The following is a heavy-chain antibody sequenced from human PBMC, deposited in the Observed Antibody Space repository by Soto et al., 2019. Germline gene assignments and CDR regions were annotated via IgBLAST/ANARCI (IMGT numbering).Heavy chain of an antibody. Sequence: SETLSLTCAVYGGSFSGYYWSWIRQPPGKGLEWIGEINHSGSTNYNPSLKSRVAISVDTSKNQFSLKLSSVTAADTAVYYCARGKGGGYGYYYYYYGMDVWGQGTTVTVSS. CDR1: GGSFSGYY. CDR2: INHSGST. D-gene: IGHD5-12*01. V-gene: IGHV4-34*01. J-gene: IGHJ6*02. CDR3: ARGKGGGYGYYYYYYGMDV.